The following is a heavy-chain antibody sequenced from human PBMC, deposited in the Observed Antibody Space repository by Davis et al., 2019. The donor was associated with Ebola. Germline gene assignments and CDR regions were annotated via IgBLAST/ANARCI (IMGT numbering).Heavy chain of an antibody. J-gene: IGHJ4*01. CDR2: IDHSGST. Sequence: ESLKISCTTSGFTFSTYALSWIRQPPGKGLEWIGEIDHSGSTNYNPSLKSRVAISVDTSKNQFSLNLNSLTAADTAVYYCARSVSGGRASDYWGHGTLVTVSP. CDR3: ARSVSGGRASDY. D-gene: IGHD2-15*01. V-gene: IGHV4-34*01. CDR1: GFTFSTYA.